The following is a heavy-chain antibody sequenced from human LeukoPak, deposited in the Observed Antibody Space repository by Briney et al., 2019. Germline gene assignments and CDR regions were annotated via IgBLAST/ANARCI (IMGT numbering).Heavy chain of an antibody. Sequence: PGGSLRLSCAASEFTFSNYGMSWVRQAPGKGLEWVSAISGSGGSTYYADSVKGRFTISRDNSRNTVYLQMNSLRTEDTAVYYCAKETGDSYGKYYFDYWGQGTLVTVSS. CDR1: EFTFSNYG. J-gene: IGHJ4*02. D-gene: IGHD5-18*01. CDR2: ISGSGGST. V-gene: IGHV3-23*01. CDR3: AKETGDSYGKYYFDY.